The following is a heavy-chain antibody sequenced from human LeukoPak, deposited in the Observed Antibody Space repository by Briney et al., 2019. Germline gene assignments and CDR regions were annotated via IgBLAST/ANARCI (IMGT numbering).Heavy chain of an antibody. V-gene: IGHV3-23*01. CDR3: AKLLAAAGAFDY. CDR1: GFTFSSYA. CDR2: ISGSGGST. D-gene: IGHD6-13*01. Sequence: GGSLRLSCAASGFTFSSYAMSWVRQAPGKGLEWASAISGSGGSTYYADSVKGRFTISRDNSKNTLYLEMNSLRAEDTAVYYCAKLLAAAGAFDYWGQGTLVTVSS. J-gene: IGHJ4*02.